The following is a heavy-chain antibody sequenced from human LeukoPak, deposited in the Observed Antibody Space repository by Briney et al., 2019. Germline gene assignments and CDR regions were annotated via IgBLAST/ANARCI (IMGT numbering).Heavy chain of an antibody. V-gene: IGHV3-48*01. D-gene: IGHD2-15*01. Sequence: PGGSLRLSCAASGFTFSSYSMNWVRQAPGKGLEWVSYISSSSTIYYADSVKGRFTISRDNAKNSLYLQMNSLRAEDTAVYYCARFSQYSGSPYHDLDYWGQGTLVSVSS. CDR3: ARFSQYSGSPYHDLDY. CDR2: ISSSSTI. CDR1: GFTFSSYS. J-gene: IGHJ4*02.